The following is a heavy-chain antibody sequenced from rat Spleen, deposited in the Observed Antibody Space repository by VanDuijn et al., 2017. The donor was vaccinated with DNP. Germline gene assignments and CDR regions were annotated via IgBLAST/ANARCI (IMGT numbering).Heavy chain of an antibody. V-gene: IGHV4-2*01. Sequence: EVKLVESGGGLVQPGRSLKLSCAASGFNFNDYWMGWVRQAPGKGLEWIGEINKESSTINYSPSSKDKFTISRDNAQNTLYLQMSKLGSEDTATYYCASRPPPTRGPFDYWGQGVTVTVSS. J-gene: IGHJ2*01. D-gene: IGHD1-4*01. CDR1: GFNFNDYW. CDR3: ASRPPPTRGPFDY. CDR2: INKESSTI.